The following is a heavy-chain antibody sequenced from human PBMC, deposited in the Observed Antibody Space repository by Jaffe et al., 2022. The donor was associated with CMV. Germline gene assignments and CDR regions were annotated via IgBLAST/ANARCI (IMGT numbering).Heavy chain of an antibody. CDR2: ISSSSSYI. Sequence: EVQLVESGGGLVKPGGSLRLSCAASGFTFSSYSMNWVRQAPGKGLEWVSSISSSSSYIYYADSVKGRFTISRDNAKNSLYLQMNSLRAEDTAVYYCARDGYSYGNYYFDYWGQGTLVTVSS. D-gene: IGHD5-18*01. CDR3: ARDGYSYGNYYFDY. CDR1: GFTFSSYS. V-gene: IGHV3-21*01. J-gene: IGHJ4*02.